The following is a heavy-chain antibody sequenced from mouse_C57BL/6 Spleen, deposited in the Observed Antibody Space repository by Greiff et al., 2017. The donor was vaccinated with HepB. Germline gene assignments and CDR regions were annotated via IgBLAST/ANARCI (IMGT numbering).Heavy chain of an antibody. V-gene: IGHV1-80*01. CDR3: VYGSSYYWYFDV. Sequence: QVQLKESGAELVKPGASVKISCKASGYAFSSYWMNWVKQRPGKGLEWIGQIYPGDGDTNYNGKFKGKATLTADKSSSTAYMQLSSLTSEDSAVYFCVYGSSYYWYFDVWGTGTTVTVSS. D-gene: IGHD1-1*01. CDR2: IYPGDGDT. J-gene: IGHJ1*03. CDR1: GYAFSSYW.